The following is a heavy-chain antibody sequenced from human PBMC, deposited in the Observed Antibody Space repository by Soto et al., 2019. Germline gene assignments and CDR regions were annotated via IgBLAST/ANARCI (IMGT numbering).Heavy chain of an antibody. CDR3: AKDDTLFGVVTTYYYYYGMDV. CDR2: ISYDGSNK. J-gene: IGHJ6*02. V-gene: IGHV3-30*18. CDR1: GFTFSSYG. D-gene: IGHD3-3*01. Sequence: PVGSLRLSCAASGFTFSSYGMHWVRQAPGKGLEWVAVISYDGSNKYYADSVKGRFTISRDNSKNTLYLQMNSLRAEDTAVYYCAKDDTLFGVVTTYYYYYGMDVWGQGTTVTVSS.